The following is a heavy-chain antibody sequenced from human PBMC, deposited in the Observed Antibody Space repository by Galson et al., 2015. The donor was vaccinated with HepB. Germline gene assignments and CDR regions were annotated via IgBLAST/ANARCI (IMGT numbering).Heavy chain of an antibody. CDR3: ARSSSWYGMDS. CDR1: GYTFTSYG. D-gene: IGHD2-15*01. CDR2: ISAYNGNT. V-gene: IGHV1-18*04. Sequence: SCKASGYTFTSYGISWVRQAPGQGLEWMGWISAYNGNTKYAQKLQCRVTMTTDASTSTVYMELRSLRSDDTTVYYCARSSSWYGMDSWGQGTTVTVSS. J-gene: IGHJ6*02.